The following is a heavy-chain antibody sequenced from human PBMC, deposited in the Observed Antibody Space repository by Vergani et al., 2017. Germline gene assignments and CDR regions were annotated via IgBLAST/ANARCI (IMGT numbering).Heavy chain of an antibody. D-gene: IGHD2-15*01. CDR2: ISYDGSNK. J-gene: IGHJ4*02. CDR1: GFTFSSYA. V-gene: IGHV3-30-3*01. CDR3: AGGYCSGGSCSGRGDY. Sequence: VQLVESGGGLVKPGGSLRLSCAASGFTFSSYAMHWVRQAPGKGLEWVAVISYDGSNKYYADSVKGRFTISRDNSKNTLYLQMNSLRAEDTAVYYCAGGYCSGGSCSGRGDYWGQGTLVTVSS.